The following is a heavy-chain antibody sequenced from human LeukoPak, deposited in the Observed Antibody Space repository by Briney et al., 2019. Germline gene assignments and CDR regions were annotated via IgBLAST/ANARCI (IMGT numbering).Heavy chain of an antibody. CDR1: GGSISSGGYY. D-gene: IGHD6-13*01. Sequence: SETLSLTCTVSGGSISSGGYYWSWIRQPPGKGLEWIGYIYHSGSTYYNPSLKSRVTISVDRSKNQFSLKLSSVTAADTAVYYCARDRIAAAGTLSYYYYYYMDVWGKGTTVTVSS. J-gene: IGHJ6*03. V-gene: IGHV4-30-2*01. CDR2: IYHSGST. CDR3: ARDRIAAAGTLSYYYYYYMDV.